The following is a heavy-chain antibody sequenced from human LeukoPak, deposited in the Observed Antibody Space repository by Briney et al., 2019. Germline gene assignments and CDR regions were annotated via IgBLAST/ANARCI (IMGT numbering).Heavy chain of an antibody. CDR2: IYSGGTA. D-gene: IGHD6-19*01. Sequence: GGSLRLSCAASGFIVSDNYMSWVRQAPGKGLEWVSVIYSGGTAFSADSVKGRFSISRDHSKNTLYLQMNSLRAEETAVYYCGKFISTSGTAVGDYFDYGGQGTLVTVSS. V-gene: IGHV3-53*01. CDR1: GFIVSDNY. J-gene: IGHJ4*02. CDR3: GKFISTSGTAVGDYFDY.